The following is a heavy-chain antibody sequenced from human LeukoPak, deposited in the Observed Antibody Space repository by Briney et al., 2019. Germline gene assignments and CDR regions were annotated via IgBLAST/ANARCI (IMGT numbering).Heavy chain of an antibody. D-gene: IGHD3-10*01. Sequence: SETLSLTCTVSGGSVTSGSYYGAWIRRPPGKGLGWVGSITYSGNTYYSASLKSRVTISVDTSKNQFSLQLSSVTAADTAVYYCARHKEGIMVRGLITKKARAYEWFDPWGQGTLVTVSS. J-gene: IGHJ5*02. CDR1: GGSVTSGSYY. CDR2: ITYSGNT. CDR3: ARHKEGIMVRGLITKKARAYEWFDP. V-gene: IGHV4-39*01.